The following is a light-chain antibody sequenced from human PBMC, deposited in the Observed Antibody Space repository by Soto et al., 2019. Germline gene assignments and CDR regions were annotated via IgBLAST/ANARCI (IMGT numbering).Light chain of an antibody. CDR3: SSYTSSSLVV. CDR2: DVS. Sequence: QSVLTQPASVSGSHGQSITISCTGTSSDVGGYNYVSWYQQHPGKAPKLMIYDVSNRPSGVSNRFSGSKSGNTASLTISGLQAEDEADYYCSSYTSSSLVVFGGGTKLTVL. J-gene: IGLJ2*01. CDR1: SSDVGGYNY. V-gene: IGLV2-14*01.